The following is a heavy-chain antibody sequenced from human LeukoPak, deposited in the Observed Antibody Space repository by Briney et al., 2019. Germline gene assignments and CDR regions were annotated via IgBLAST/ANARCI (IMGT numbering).Heavy chain of an antibody. CDR3: ASRYCSGGSCQENWFDP. CDR1: GGSFSGYY. V-gene: IGHV4-34*01. J-gene: IGHJ5*02. CDR2: INHSGST. D-gene: IGHD2-15*01. Sequence: SETLSLTCAVYGGSFSGYYWSWIRQPPGKGLEWIGEINHSGSTNYNPSLKSRVTISVDTSKNQFSLQLSSVTAADTAVYYCASRYCSGGSCQENWFDPWGQGTLVTVSS.